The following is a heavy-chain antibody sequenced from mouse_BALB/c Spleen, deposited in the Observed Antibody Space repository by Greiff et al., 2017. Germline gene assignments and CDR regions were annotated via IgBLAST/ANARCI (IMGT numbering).Heavy chain of an antibody. CDR3: TRAEGNSYAMDY. D-gene: IGHD2-1*01. J-gene: IGHJ4*01. Sequence: EVLLVESGGGLVTPGGSLNLSCAASGFTFSSYTMSWVRQTPEKRLEWVGTISSGGTYTYYPDSVKGRGTISRDKAKNTMYLQMSSLKSEDTAMYYCTRAEGNSYAMDYWGQGTSVTVSS. V-gene: IGHV5-6-4*01. CDR2: ISSGGTYT. CDR1: GFTFSSYT.